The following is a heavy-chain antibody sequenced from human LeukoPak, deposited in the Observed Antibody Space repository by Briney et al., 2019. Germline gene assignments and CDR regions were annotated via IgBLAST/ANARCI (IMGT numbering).Heavy chain of an antibody. D-gene: IGHD3-10*01. Sequence: ASVKVSCKASGYTFTSYGISWVRHAPGQGFEWMGRISAYNGNTNYAQKLQGRVTMTTDTSTSTAYMELRSLRSDDTAVYYCARDWRGGYGKVYYGMDVWGQGTTVTVSS. CDR2: ISAYNGNT. V-gene: IGHV1-18*01. J-gene: IGHJ6*02. CDR3: ARDWRGGYGKVYYGMDV. CDR1: GYTFTSYG.